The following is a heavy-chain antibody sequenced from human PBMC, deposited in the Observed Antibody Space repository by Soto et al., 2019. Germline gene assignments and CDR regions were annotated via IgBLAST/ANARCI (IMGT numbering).Heavy chain of an antibody. CDR3: ARMRVSYGMDV. J-gene: IGHJ6*02. CDR2: IVPILGIP. D-gene: IGHD2-8*01. V-gene: IGHV1-69*02. CDR1: GGTFSSYT. Sequence: QVQLVQSGAEVKKPGSSVKVSCKASGGTFSSYTITWVRQPPGQGLEWMGRIVPILGIPNYAQKFQGRVTITADKSTSTAYMGLSSSRSEDTAVYYCARMRVSYGMDVWGQGTTVTVSS.